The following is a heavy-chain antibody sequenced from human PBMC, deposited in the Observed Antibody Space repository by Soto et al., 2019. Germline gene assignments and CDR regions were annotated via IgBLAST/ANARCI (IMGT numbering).Heavy chain of an antibody. Sequence: QVQLVESGGGVVQPGRSLRLSCAASGFIFNEYGMHWVRQAPGKGLEWVAVIWYDGSNKYYADSVKGRFNFSRDNSKNTMSLQMNSLRVEDTAIYYCARWGCSGSNCNLNQRSFDLWGQGTLVTVSS. D-gene: IGHD2-15*01. CDR2: IWYDGSNK. J-gene: IGHJ4*02. V-gene: IGHV3-33*01. CDR3: ARWGCSGSNCNLNQRSFDL. CDR1: GFIFNEYG.